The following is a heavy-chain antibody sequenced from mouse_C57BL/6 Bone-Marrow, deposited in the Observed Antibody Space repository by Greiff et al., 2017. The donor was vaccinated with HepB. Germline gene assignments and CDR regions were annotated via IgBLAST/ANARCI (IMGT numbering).Heavy chain of an antibody. CDR3: TTGGSPSYFCR. J-gene: IGHJ2*01. V-gene: IGHV14-1*01. Sequence: EVQLQESGAELVRPGASVKLSCTASGFNIKDYYMHWVKQRPEQGLEWIGRIDPEDGDTEYAPKFQGKATMTADTSSNTAYLQLSSLTAEDTAVCYCTTGGSPSYFCRWGQGTTLTVSS. CDR2: IDPEDGDT. D-gene: IGHD2-10*01. CDR1: GFNIKDYY.